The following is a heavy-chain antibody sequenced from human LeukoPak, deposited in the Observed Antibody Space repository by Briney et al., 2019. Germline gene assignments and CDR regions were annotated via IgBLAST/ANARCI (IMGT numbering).Heavy chain of an antibody. CDR2: ISSSSYI. V-gene: IGHV3-21*01. CDR1: GFTFSSYS. CDR3: ARDTRTTYYYGSGSYYYYYGMDV. D-gene: IGHD3-10*01. J-gene: IGHJ6*04. Sequence: PGGSLRLSCAASGFTFSSYSMNWVRQAPGKGLEWVSSISSSSYIYYADSVKGRFTISRDNAKNSLYLQMNSPRAEDTAVYYCARDTRTTYYYGSGSYYYYYGMDVWGKGTTVTVSS.